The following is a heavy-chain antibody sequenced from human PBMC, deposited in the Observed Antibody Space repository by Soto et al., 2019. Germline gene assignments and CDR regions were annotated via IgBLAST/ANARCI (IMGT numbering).Heavy chain of an antibody. Sequence: QVQLVQSGTEVKKPGSSVTVSCKAAGGPYSKYSISWVRQAPGQGLEWMGRIIPIFDITNYAQKFQGRVTITAXNXTSXVYVDLSSLRSEDTAVYYCARSLLGDHYDSDGLDSWGQGTLVSVSS. CDR1: GGPYSKYS. D-gene: IGHD3-22*01. CDR3: ARSLLGDHYDSDGLDS. V-gene: IGHV1-69*02. J-gene: IGHJ4*02. CDR2: IIPIFDIT.